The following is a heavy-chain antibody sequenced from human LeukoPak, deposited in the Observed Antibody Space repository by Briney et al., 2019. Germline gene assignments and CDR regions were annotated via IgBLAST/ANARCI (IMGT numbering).Heavy chain of an antibody. CDR3: ARRGADDYGDYGFDY. CDR1: GGSISRYY. V-gene: IGHV4-59*08. D-gene: IGHD4-17*01. CDR2: IFYRGST. Sequence: PSETLSLTCTVSGGSISRYYWSWIRQPPGKGLEWIGYIFYRGSTNYNPSLKSRVTISIDTSKNQFSLKLSSVTAADSAVYYCARRGADDYGDYGFDYWGQGTLVTVSS. J-gene: IGHJ4*02.